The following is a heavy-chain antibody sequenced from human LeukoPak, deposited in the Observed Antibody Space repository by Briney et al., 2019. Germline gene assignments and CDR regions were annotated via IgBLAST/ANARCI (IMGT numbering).Heavy chain of an antibody. CDR2: IKQDGSEK. V-gene: IGHV3-7*01. D-gene: IGHD3-22*01. J-gene: IGHJ4*02. Sequence: GGSLRLSCAASGFTFSSYSMSWVRQAPGKGLEWVANIKQDGSEKYYVDSVKGRFTISRDSAKNSLYLQMNSLRAEDTAVYYCARISWYYYDSSGLDYWGQGTLVTVSS. CDR1: GFTFSSYS. CDR3: ARISWYYYDSSGLDY.